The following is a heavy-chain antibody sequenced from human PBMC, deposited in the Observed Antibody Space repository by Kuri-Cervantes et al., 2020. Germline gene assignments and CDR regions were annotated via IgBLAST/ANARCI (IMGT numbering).Heavy chain of an antibody. CDR1: GASVTSGGYY. CDR3: ARGKTVYGSGSLYFDY. CDR2: ISYSGST. Sequence: SETLSLTCTVSGASVTSGGYYWSWIRQPPGKRLELIGCISYSGSTNYSPSLKSRVTISVDTSKNQFSLKLSSVTAADTAVYYCARGKTVYGSGSLYFDYWGQGTLVTVSS. J-gene: IGHJ4*02. V-gene: IGHV4-61*08. D-gene: IGHD3-10*01.